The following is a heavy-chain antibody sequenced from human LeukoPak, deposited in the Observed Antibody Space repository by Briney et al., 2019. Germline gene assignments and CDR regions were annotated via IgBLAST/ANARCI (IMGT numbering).Heavy chain of an antibody. V-gene: IGHV3-30*01. J-gene: IGHJ4*02. CDR1: GFTFSSYA. CDR3: ARGFGSSGYYYFDY. Sequence: GRSLRLSCAASGFTFSSYAMHWVRQAPGKGLGWVAVISYDGSNKYYADSVKGRFTISRDNSKNTLYLQMNSLRAEDTAVYYCARGFGSSGYYYFDYWGQGTLVTVSS. D-gene: IGHD3-22*01. CDR2: ISYDGSNK.